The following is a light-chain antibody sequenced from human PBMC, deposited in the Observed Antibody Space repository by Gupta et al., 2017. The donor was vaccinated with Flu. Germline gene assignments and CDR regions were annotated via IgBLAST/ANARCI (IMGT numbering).Light chain of an antibody. V-gene: IGLV1-47*01. Sequence: QSVLTQSPSASGTPVHTVTISCSGGSSNIGSQDVSWYRQAPGTAPKLFIYKNNKRPPGVLDRFSGSKSGTSASLTIVGLQSDDEGHYYCLSWARGLFVVIFGGGTNLTVL. CDR3: LSWARGLFVVI. CDR2: KNN. J-gene: IGLJ2*01. CDR1: SSNIGSQD.